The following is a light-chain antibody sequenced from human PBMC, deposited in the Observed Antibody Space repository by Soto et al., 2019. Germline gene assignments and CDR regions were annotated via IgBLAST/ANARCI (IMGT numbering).Light chain of an antibody. Sequence: DIQMTQSPSTLSASVGDRVTITCRASQSINDWLAWYQQEPGKAPKLLISRASTLESGVPSRFSGSGSGTEFTLAISSLQPDDFATYYCQQYNTDSGRTFGGGTNVEIE. CDR2: RAS. CDR1: QSINDW. CDR3: QQYNTDSGRT. J-gene: IGKJ4*01. V-gene: IGKV1-5*03.